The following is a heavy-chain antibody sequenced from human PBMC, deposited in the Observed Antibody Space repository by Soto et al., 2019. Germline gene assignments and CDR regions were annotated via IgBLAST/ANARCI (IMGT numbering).Heavy chain of an antibody. J-gene: IGHJ4*02. CDR3: ARRSGGVTNFDY. CDR2: IYPGDSGT. D-gene: IGHD3-10*01. CDR1: GYSFTSYW. V-gene: IGHV5-51*01. Sequence: PXESLTTCCTGSGYSFTSYWSGLVRQMPGKGLEWMGIIYPGDSGTRYSTSFQGQVTISADKSISTAYLQWSSLKASDTAMYYCARRSGGVTNFDYWGQGTLVTVSS.